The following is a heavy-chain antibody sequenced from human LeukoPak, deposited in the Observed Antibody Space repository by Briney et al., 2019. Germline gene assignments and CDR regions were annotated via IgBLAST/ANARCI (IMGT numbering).Heavy chain of an antibody. J-gene: IGHJ4*02. CDR3: ARGRYSSGWYGY. Sequence: NPSETLSLTCTVSRGSISSYYWSWIRQPPGKGLEWIGYMYYRGNTNYNPSLKSRVTISVDTSKNQFSLKLSSVTAADTAVYYCARGRYSSGWYGYWGQGTLVTVSS. D-gene: IGHD6-19*01. CDR2: MYYRGNT. V-gene: IGHV4-59*12. CDR1: RGSISSYY.